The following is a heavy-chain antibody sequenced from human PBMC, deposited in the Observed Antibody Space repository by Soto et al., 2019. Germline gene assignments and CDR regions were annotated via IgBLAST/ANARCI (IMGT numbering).Heavy chain of an antibody. D-gene: IGHD3-10*01. J-gene: IGHJ4*02. V-gene: IGHV4-34*01. Sequence: SETLSLTCAVYGGSFSGYYWSWIRQPPGKGLEWIAEINHSGSTNYNPSLKSRVTISVDTSKNQFSLKLSSVTAADTAVYYCARSITMVRGVIGYWGQGTLVTVSS. CDR3: ARSITMVRGVIGY. CDR2: INHSGST. CDR1: GGSFSGYY.